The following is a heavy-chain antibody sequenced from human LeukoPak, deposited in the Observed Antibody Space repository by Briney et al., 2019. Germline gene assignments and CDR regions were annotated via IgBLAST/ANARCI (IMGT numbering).Heavy chain of an antibody. Sequence: PGGSLRLSCAASGFTVSGNYMSWVRQAPGKGLEGVSVIYSGGSTYYADSVKGRFTISRDNSKNTVYLQMNSLRAEDTAVYYCAKVLSGSQDYWGQGTLVTVFS. CDR2: IYSGGST. J-gene: IGHJ4*02. V-gene: IGHV3-53*01. CDR1: GFTVSGNY. CDR3: AKVLSGSQDY. D-gene: IGHD1-26*01.